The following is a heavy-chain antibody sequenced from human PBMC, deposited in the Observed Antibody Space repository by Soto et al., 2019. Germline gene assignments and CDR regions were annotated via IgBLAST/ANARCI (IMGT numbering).Heavy chain of an antibody. J-gene: IGHJ5*02. D-gene: IGHD2-15*01. CDR2: IYYSGST. Sequence: SETLSLTCTVSGGSISSYYWSWIRQPPGKGLEWIGYIYYSGSTNYNPSLKSRVTISVDTSKNQFSLKLSSVTAADTAVYYCARLTSADRNWFDPWGQGTLVTVSS. V-gene: IGHV4-59*08. CDR1: GGSISSYY. CDR3: ARLTSADRNWFDP.